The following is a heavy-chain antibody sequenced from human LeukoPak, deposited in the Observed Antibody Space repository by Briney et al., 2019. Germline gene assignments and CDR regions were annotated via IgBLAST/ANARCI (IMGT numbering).Heavy chain of an antibody. V-gene: IGHV4-34*01. D-gene: IGHD1-14*01. CDR1: GVAFSNYY. CDR3: TRAVAGHPG. CDR2: INHSGYT. J-gene: IGHJ4*02. Sequence: SETLSLSCAVSGVAFSNYYWSWVRQSPRQGLEWIGEINHSGYTNYNPSLKSRVTMSIDTSKNQFSLLLTPVTAADAGVYYCTRAVAGHPGWGQGTDVTVSS.